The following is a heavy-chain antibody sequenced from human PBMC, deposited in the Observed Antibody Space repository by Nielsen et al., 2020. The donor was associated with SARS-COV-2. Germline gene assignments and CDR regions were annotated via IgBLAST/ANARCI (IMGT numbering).Heavy chain of an antibody. J-gene: IGHJ4*02. CDR3: AKDRRAAGLY. D-gene: IGHD6-13*01. V-gene: IGHV3-23*01. CDR2: IRGSGGST. CDR1: GFTFSSYA. Sequence: GESLKISCAASGFTFSSYAMSWVRQAPGKGLEWVSAIRGSGGSTYYADSVKGRFTISRDNSKNTLYLQMNSLRAEDTAVYYCAKDRRAAGLYWGQGTLVTVSS.